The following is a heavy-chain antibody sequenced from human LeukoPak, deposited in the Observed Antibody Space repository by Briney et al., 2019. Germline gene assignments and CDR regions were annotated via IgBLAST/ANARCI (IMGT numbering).Heavy chain of an antibody. CDR2: IWYDGSNK. CDR1: GFTFSSYG. D-gene: IGHD3-10*01. J-gene: IGHJ3*02. V-gene: IGHV3-33*01. CDR3: ARDPGDYYGSGSSDAFDI. Sequence: PGRSPRLSCAASGFTFSSYGMHWVRQAPGKGLEWVAVIWYDGSNKYYADSVKGRFTISRDNSKNTLYLQMNSLRAEDTAVYYCARDPGDYYGSGSSDAFDIWGQGTMVTVSS.